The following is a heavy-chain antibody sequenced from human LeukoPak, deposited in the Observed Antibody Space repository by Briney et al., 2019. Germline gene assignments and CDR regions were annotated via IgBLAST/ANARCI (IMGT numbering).Heavy chain of an antibody. Sequence: GASVKVSCKASGGTFSSYAISWVRQAPGQGLEWMGGIIPIFGTANYAQKFQGRVTITADESTSTAYMELSSLRSEDTAVYYCARAISSSWHYYYYYMDVWGKGTTVTISS. CDR3: ARAISSSWHYYYYYMDV. J-gene: IGHJ6*03. V-gene: IGHV1-69*13. CDR2: IIPIFGTA. CDR1: GGTFSSYA. D-gene: IGHD6-13*01.